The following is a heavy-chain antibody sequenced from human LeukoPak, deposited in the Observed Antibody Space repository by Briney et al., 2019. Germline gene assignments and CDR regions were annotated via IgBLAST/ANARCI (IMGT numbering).Heavy chain of an antibody. D-gene: IGHD5-18*01. CDR3: ARSGYSYALGAFDI. CDR1: GGSISSYY. V-gene: IGHV4-59*01. Sequence: SETLSLTCTVSGGSISSYYWSWIRQPPGKGLEWIGYIYYSRSTNYNPSLKSRVTISVDTSKNQFSLKLSSVTAADTAVYYCARSGYSYALGAFDIWGQGTMVTVSS. CDR2: IYYSRST. J-gene: IGHJ3*02.